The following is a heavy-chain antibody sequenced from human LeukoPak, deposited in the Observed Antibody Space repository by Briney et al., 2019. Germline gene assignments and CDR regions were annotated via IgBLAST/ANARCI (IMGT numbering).Heavy chain of an antibody. CDR2: ISYDGSNK. CDR3: AKGGYYDFWSGSVIKAFDY. CDR1: GFTFSNYA. V-gene: IGHV3-30*04. D-gene: IGHD3-3*01. J-gene: IGHJ4*02. Sequence: SGMSLRLSCAASGFTFSNYAMHWVRQAPGKGLEWVAVISYDGSNKYYADSVKGRFTISRDNSKNTLYLQMNSLRAEDTAVYYCAKGGYYDFWSGSVIKAFDYWGQGTLVTVSS.